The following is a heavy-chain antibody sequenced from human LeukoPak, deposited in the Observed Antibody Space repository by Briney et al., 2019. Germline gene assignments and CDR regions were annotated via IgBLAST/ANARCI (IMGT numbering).Heavy chain of an antibody. D-gene: IGHD2-8*01. CDR3: ARDRVLMVYAMYYYYMDV. CDR2: INPNSGGT. CDR1: GYTFTGYY. Sequence: ASVKVSCKASGYTFTGYYMHWVRQAPGQGLEWMGWINPNSGGTNYAQKFQGRVTMTRDTSISTAYMELSRLRSDDTAVYYCARDRVLMVYAMYYYYMDVWGKGTAVTVSS. J-gene: IGHJ6*03. V-gene: IGHV1-2*02.